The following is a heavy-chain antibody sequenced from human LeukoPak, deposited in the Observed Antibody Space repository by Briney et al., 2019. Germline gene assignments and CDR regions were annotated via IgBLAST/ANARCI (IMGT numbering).Heavy chain of an antibody. CDR3: AREAAISVAGTPWFDP. Sequence: GESLKISCKGSGYSFTNYWIGWVRQMPGKGLEWMGIIYPDDSDTRYSPSFQGQVTISADKSISTAYLQWSSLKSSDTAMYYCAREAAISVAGTPWFDPWGQGTLVTVSS. V-gene: IGHV5-51*01. CDR2: IYPDDSDT. J-gene: IGHJ5*02. D-gene: IGHD6-19*01. CDR1: GYSFTNYW.